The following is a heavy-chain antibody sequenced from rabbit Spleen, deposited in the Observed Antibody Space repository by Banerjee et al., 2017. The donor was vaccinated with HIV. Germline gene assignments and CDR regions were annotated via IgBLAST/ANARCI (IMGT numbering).Heavy chain of an antibody. CDR3: ARDLAGVIGWNFGW. CDR1: GFSFSSSYW. CDR2: IYAARGTT. J-gene: IGHJ4*01. D-gene: IGHD4-1*01. V-gene: IGHV1S45*01. Sequence: QEQLEESGGDLVKPEGSLTLTCTASGFSFSSSYWICWVRQAPGKGLEWIGIIYAARGTTDYASWVNGRFTVSSHNAQNTLYLQVKSLTAADTATYFCARDLAGVIGWNFGWWGQGTLVTVS.